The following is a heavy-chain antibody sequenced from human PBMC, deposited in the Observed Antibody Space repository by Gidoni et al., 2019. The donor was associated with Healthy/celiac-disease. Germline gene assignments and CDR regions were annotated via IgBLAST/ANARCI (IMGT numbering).Heavy chain of an antibody. J-gene: IGHJ4*02. Sequence: QVQLQQWGAGLSKPSETLSLTCAVYGRSFSGYYWSWIRQPPGKGLEWIGEINHSGSTNYNPSLKSRVTISVDTSKNQFSRKLSSVTAADTAVYYCARGHAYFDYWGQGTLVTVSS. V-gene: IGHV4-34*01. CDR2: INHSGST. CDR1: GRSFSGYY. CDR3: ARGHAYFDY.